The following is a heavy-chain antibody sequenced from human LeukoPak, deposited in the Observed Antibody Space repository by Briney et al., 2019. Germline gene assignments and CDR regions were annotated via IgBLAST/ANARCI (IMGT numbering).Heavy chain of an antibody. Sequence: PGGSLRLSCVASGFTFKSYAMNWVRQAPGKGLEWVSGITNGGTAHYGDSVKGRFTISRDNAKNSLYLQMNSLRAEDTAVYYCARGSYEYPCDYWGQGTLVTVSS. J-gene: IGHJ4*02. V-gene: IGHV3-23*01. CDR2: ITNGGTA. CDR1: GFTFKSYA. D-gene: IGHD5-12*01. CDR3: ARGSYEYPCDY.